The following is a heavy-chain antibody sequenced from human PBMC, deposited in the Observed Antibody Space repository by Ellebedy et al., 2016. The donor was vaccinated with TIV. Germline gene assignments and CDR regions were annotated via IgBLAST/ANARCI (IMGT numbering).Heavy chain of an antibody. CDR3: ARDQWGGSYYPPANPYYYYYGMDV. D-gene: IGHD1-26*01. CDR1: GFTFSSYG. J-gene: IGHJ6*02. CDR2: IWYDGSNK. V-gene: IGHV3-33*01. Sequence: GESLKISCAASGFTFSSYGMHWVRQAPGKGLEWVAVIWYDGSNKYYADSVKGRFTISRDNSKNTLYLQMNSLRAEDTAVYYCARDQWGGSYYPPANPYYYYYGMDVWGQGTTVTVSS.